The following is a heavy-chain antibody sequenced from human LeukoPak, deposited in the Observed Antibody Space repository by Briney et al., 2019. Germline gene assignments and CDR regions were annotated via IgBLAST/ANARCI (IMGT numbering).Heavy chain of an antibody. CDR3: ASWPLGGEGQDY. CDR1: GGSISNGDYY. D-gene: IGHD3-16*01. J-gene: IGHJ4*02. Sequence: SETLSLTCTVSGGSISNGDYYWGWIRQPPGKGLEWIGSIYYSGSTYYNPSLKSRVTISVDTSKNQFSLKLSSVTAADTAVYYCASWPLGGEGQDYWGQGTLVTVSS. CDR2: IYYSGST. V-gene: IGHV4-39*07.